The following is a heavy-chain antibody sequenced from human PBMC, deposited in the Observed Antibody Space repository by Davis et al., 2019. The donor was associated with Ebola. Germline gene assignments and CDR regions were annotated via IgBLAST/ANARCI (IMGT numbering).Heavy chain of an antibody. CDR2: IYYSGST. Sequence: SETLSLTCTVSGGSISSYYWSWIRQPPGKGLEWIGYIYYSGSTNYNHSLKSRVTISVDTSKNQFSLKLSSVTAADTAVYYCARLTRLSMTTVKTGWFDPWGQGTLVTVSS. D-gene: IGHD4-17*01. CDR3: ARLTRLSMTTVKTGWFDP. CDR1: GGSISSYY. J-gene: IGHJ5*02. V-gene: IGHV4-59*08.